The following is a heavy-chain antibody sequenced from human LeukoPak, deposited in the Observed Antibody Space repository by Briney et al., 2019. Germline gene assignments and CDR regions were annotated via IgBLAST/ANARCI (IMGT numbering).Heavy chain of an antibody. D-gene: IGHD2-2*01. V-gene: IGHV1-46*01. CDR1: GYTFTTYY. CDR2: INPSGGST. CDR3: AREIVVVPSAMGFDP. Sequence: GASVKVPCKASGYTFTTYYIHWVRQAPGQGLEWMGVINPSGGSTSFAQKFQARLTMTRDTSTSTVYMELSGLNSEDTALYYCAREIVVVPSAMGFDPWGQGTLVTVSS. J-gene: IGHJ5*02.